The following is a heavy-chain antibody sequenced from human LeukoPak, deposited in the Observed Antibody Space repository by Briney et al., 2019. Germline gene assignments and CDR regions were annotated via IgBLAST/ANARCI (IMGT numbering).Heavy chain of an antibody. D-gene: IGHD4/OR15-4a*01. CDR3: ARPSVLGPNTDY. CDR2: IEQDGSEK. V-gene: IGHV3-7*01. Sequence: QPGGSLRLSCGASGFTFSNYWMSWVRQTPGKGLEWVATIEQDGSEKYNVDSVKGRFTISRDNAKKSLFLQMNSLRADDTAVYYCARPSVLGPNTDYWGQGTLVTVSS. CDR1: GFTFSNYW. J-gene: IGHJ4*02.